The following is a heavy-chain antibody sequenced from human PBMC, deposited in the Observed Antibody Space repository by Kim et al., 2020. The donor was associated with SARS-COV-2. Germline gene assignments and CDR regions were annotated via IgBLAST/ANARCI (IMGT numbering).Heavy chain of an antibody. J-gene: IGHJ5*02. Sequence: SETLSLTCTVSGGSISSYYWSWIRQPPGKGLEWIGYIYYSGSTNYNPSLKSRVTISVDTSKNQFSLKLSSVTAADTAVYYCARGPYYYDSSGYYSGWFDPWGQGTLVTVSS. CDR3: ARGPYYYDSSGYYSGWFDP. CDR2: IYYSGST. V-gene: IGHV4-59*01. CDR1: GGSISSYY. D-gene: IGHD3-22*01.